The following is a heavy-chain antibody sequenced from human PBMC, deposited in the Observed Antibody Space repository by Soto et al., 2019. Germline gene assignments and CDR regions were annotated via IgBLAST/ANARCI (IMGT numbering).Heavy chain of an antibody. J-gene: IGHJ3*02. V-gene: IGHV1-69*04. D-gene: IGHD6-19*01. CDR1: GGTFSSYT. CDR2: IIPILGIA. Sequence: SVKVSCKASGGTFSSYTISWVRQAPGQGLEWMGRIIPILGIANYAQKFQGRVTITADKSTSTAHMELSSLRSEDTAVYYCARDGSSGGAFDIWGQGTMVTVSS. CDR3: ARDGSSGGAFDI.